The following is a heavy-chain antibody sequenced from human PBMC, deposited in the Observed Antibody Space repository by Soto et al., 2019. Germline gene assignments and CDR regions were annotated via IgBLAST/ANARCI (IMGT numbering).Heavy chain of an antibody. CDR1: GYTFTSYA. Sequence: ASVKVSCKASGYTFTSYAMHWVRQAPGQRLEWMGWISAYNGNTNYAQKLQGRVTMTTDTSTSTAYMELRSLRSDDTAVYYCARDWNYGDYVSGYYYYYMDVWGKGTTVTVSS. CDR3: ARDWNYGDYVSGYYYYYMDV. D-gene: IGHD4-17*01. J-gene: IGHJ6*03. CDR2: ISAYNGNT. V-gene: IGHV1-18*01.